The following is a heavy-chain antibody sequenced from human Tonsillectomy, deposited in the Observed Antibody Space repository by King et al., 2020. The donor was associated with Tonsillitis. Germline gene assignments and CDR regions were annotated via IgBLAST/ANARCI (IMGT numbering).Heavy chain of an antibody. CDR1: GFVFSSSW. CDR3: ARHSESRLAPFDY. CDR2: IKQDGSEK. Sequence: VQLVESGGGLVQPGGSLRLSCAASGFVFSSSWMSWVRQAPGKGLEWVANIKQDGSEKYYVDSVKGRFTISRDNAKNSLYLQMNSLSAEDTAVYYCARHSESRLAPFDYWGQGTLVTVSS. J-gene: IGHJ4*02. V-gene: IGHV3-7*03. D-gene: IGHD6-19*01.